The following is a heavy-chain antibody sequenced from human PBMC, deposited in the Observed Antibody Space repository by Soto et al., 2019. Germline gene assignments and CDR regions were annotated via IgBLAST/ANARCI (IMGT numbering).Heavy chain of an antibody. D-gene: IGHD2-2*01. CDR2: IIPIFGTA. V-gene: IGHV1-69*13. J-gene: IGHJ5*02. Sequence: GASVKVSCKASGGTFSSYAISWVRQAPGHGLEWMGGIIPIFGTANYAQKFQGRVTITADESTSTAYMELSSLRSEDKAVYYCARDRYCSSTSCYVNWFDPWGQGTLVTVSS. CDR1: GGTFSSYA. CDR3: ARDRYCSSTSCYVNWFDP.